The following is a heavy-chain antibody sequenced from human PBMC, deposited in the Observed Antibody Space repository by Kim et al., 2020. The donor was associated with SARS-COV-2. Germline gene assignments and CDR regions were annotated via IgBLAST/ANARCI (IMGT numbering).Heavy chain of an antibody. CDR2: IDSNRNP. V-gene: IGHV4-39*02. CDR1: GDSISKTSYY. J-gene: IGHJ4*02. Sequence: SETLSLTCSVSGDSISKTSYYWGWIRQPPGKGLEWIASIDSNRNPYYNATLKSRVIISVDPSKNHVSLKMVSVTAADTGLYYCARRSGWYGFDSWGQGA. CDR3: ARRSGWYGFDS. D-gene: IGHD6-19*01.